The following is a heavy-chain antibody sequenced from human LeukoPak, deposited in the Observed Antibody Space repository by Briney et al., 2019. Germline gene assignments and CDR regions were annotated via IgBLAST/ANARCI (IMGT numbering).Heavy chain of an antibody. V-gene: IGHV4-34*01. Sequence: SETLSLTCAVYGGSFSGYYWSWIRQPPGKGLEWIGEIYHTESIKYNPSLKSRVTISIDKSKNQFSLKVSSVTAADTAVYFCARKQLGSYFDYWGQGTLVTVSS. D-gene: IGHD6-13*01. J-gene: IGHJ4*02. CDR2: IYHTESI. CDR3: ARKQLGSYFDY. CDR1: GGSFSGYY.